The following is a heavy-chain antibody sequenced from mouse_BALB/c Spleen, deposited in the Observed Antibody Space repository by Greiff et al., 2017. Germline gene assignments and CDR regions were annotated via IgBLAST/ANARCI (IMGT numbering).Heavy chain of an antibody. V-gene: IGHV5-6-5*01. CDR3: ARGHYGSS. D-gene: IGHD1-1*01. Sequence: EVQGVESGGGLVKPGGSLKLSCAASGFTFSSYAMSWVRQTPEKRLEWVASISSGGSTYYPDSVKGRFTISRDNARNILYLQMSSLRSEDTAMYYCARGHYGSSWGQGTTLTVSS. J-gene: IGHJ2*01. CDR1: GFTFSSYA. CDR2: ISSGGST.